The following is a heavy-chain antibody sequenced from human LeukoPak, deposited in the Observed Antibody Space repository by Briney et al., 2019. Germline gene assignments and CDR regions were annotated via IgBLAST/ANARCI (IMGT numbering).Heavy chain of an antibody. Sequence: SETLSLTCAVSGGSISGYYWSWIRQPPGQGLEWIGYIHNSGSTNYNPSLKSRVTISVDTSKNQFSLKLSSVTAADTAVYYCARSGGWFQQLDVWGQGTTVTVSS. D-gene: IGHD1/OR15-1a*01. CDR2: IHNSGST. V-gene: IGHV4-59*12. CDR1: GGSISGYY. CDR3: ARSGGWFQQLDV. J-gene: IGHJ6*02.